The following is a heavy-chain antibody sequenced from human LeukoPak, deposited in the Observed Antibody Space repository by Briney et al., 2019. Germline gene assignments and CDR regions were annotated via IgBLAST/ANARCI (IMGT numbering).Heavy chain of an antibody. D-gene: IGHD3-22*01. Sequence: PSETLSLTCTVSGGSLSSYYWSWIRQPPGKGLEWIGYMYYSGSTNYNPSLKSRVTISVDTSKNQFSLKLSSVTAADTAVYYCARGGYYYDSSSYYQPFDYWGQGTLVTVSS. J-gene: IGHJ4*02. V-gene: IGHV4-59*01. CDR2: MYYSGST. CDR1: GGSLSSYY. CDR3: ARGGYYYDSSSYYQPFDY.